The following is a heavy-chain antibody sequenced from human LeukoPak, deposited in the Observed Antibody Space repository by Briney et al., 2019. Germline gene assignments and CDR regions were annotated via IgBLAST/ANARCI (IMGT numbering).Heavy chain of an antibody. CDR3: TTGGMITFGGVQPTDV. V-gene: IGHV3-7*01. D-gene: IGHD3-16*01. Sequence: PGGSLRLSCAASGFTFSSYWMSWVRQAPGKGLEWVANIKQDGSEKYYVDSVKGRFTISRDNAKNSLYLQMNSLRAEDTAVYYCTTGGMITFGGVQPTDVWGKGTTVTVSS. J-gene: IGHJ6*04. CDR1: GFTFSSYW. CDR2: IKQDGSEK.